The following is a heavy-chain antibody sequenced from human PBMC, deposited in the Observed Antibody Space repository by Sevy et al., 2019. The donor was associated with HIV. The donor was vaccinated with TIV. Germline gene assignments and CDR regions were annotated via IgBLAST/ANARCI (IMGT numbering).Heavy chain of an antibody. CDR2: IKGDGSDK. Sequence: GGSLRLSCAASGFTFSANWMNWVRQAPGKGLEWVANIKGDGSDKHYVDSVEGRFTISRDNAKNLLYLQMNSLRVEDTAVYYCAHGTSGRFESWGQGTLVTVSS. CDR1: GFTFSANW. CDR3: AHGTSGRFES. V-gene: IGHV3-7*01. D-gene: IGHD1-26*01. J-gene: IGHJ4*02.